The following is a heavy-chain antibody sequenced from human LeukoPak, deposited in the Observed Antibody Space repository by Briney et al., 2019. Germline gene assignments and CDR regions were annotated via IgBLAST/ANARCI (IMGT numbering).Heavy chain of an antibody. J-gene: IGHJ6*03. CDR3: ARGGISIFGVVIYMDV. CDR2: ISSSSSTI. D-gene: IGHD3-3*01. V-gene: IGHV3-48*04. CDR1: GFIFSSYS. Sequence: GGSLRLSCAASGFIFSSYSMNWVRQAPGKGLEWVSYISSSSSTIYYADSVKGRFTISRDNAKNSLSLQMNSLRVEDTALYYCARGGISIFGVVIYMDVWGKGTTVTVSS.